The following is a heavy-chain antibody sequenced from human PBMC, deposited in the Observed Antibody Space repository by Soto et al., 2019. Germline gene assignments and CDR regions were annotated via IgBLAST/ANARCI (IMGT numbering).Heavy chain of an antibody. V-gene: IGHV4-61*01. J-gene: IGHJ5*02. CDR3: ARDPRYNSNYWFDP. D-gene: IGHD1-7*01. CDR2: IYYNGGT. Sequence: PSETLSLTCTVSGGSVNSGSHYWSWIRQSPGKGLEWIGYIYYNGGTNNNPSLKSRVTISVDKSKNQFSLRLSSVTAADTAVYYCARDPRYNSNYWFDPWGQATLVSVSS. CDR1: GGSVNSGSHY.